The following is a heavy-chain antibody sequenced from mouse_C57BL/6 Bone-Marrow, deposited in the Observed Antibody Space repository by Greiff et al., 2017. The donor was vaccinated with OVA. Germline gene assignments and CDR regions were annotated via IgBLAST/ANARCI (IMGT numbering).Heavy chain of an antibody. J-gene: IGHJ1*03. V-gene: IGHV5-4*01. D-gene: IGHD1-1*01. CDR1: GFTFSSYA. Sequence: EVKLVESGGGLVKPGGSLKLSCAASGFTFSSYAMSWVRQTPEKRLEWVATISDGGSYTYYPDNVKGRFTISRDNAKNNLYLQMSHLKSEDTAMYYCARDCYGSSYSTGYFDVWGTGTTVTVSS. CDR2: ISDGGSYT. CDR3: ARDCYGSSYSTGYFDV.